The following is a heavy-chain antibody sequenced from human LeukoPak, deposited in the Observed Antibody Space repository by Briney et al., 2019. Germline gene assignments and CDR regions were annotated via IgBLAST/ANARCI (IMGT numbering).Heavy chain of an antibody. J-gene: IGHJ4*02. CDR3: ATSYYYDSSGYYGLGRFDY. D-gene: IGHD3-22*01. V-gene: IGHV1-24*01. CDR2: FDPEDGET. CDR1: GYTLTELS. Sequence: ASVKVSCKVSGYTLTELSMHWVRQAPGKGLEWMGGFDPEDGETIYAQKFQGRVTMTEDTSTDTAYMELSSLRSEDTAVYYCATSYYYDSSGYYGLGRFDYWGQGTLVTVSS.